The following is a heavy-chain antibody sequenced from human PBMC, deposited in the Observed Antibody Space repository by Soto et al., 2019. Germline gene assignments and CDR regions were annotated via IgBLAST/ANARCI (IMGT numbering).Heavy chain of an antibody. CDR1: GGSISSYY. J-gene: IGHJ5*02. V-gene: IGHV4-59*01. CDR2: IYYSGST. CDR3: ARELIVVDPNLYNWFDP. Sequence: SETLSLTCTVSGGSISSYYWSWIRQPPGKGLEWIGFIYYSGSTNYNPSLKSRVTISVDTSKNQFSLKLSSVTAADTAVYYGARELIVVDPNLYNWFDPWGQGTLVTVSS. D-gene: IGHD3-22*01.